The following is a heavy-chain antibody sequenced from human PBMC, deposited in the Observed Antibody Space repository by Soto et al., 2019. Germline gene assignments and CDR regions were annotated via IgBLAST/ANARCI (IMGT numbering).Heavy chain of an antibody. CDR2: IGGSGGNT. D-gene: IGHD4-17*01. J-gene: IGHJ3*01. Sequence: GGSLRLSCAASGFTFTNYAMTWVRQAPGKGLEWVSVIGGSGGNTYYADSVRGRFTVSRDNSKNTVFLQMNSLRVEDSAVYYCAKGYGDYVWGFDVWGQGTLVTVSS. V-gene: IGHV3-23*01. CDR3: AKGYGDYVWGFDV. CDR1: GFTFTNYA.